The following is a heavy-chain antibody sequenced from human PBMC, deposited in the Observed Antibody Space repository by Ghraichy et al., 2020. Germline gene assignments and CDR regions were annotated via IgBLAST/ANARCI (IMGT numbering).Heavy chain of an antibody. D-gene: IGHD2-21*02. J-gene: IGHJ4*02. CDR1: GGSISSGGYS. V-gene: IGHV4-30-4*07. CDR3: ARGGRGGIFGVGICGGDCYSPDY. CDR2: IYYSGST. Sequence: SQTLSLTCAVSGGSISSGGYSWSWIRQPPGKGLEWIGYIYYSGSTYYNPSLKSRVTISVDTSKNQFSLKLSSVTAADTAVYYCARGGRGGIFGVGICGGDCYSPDYWGQGTLVTVSS.